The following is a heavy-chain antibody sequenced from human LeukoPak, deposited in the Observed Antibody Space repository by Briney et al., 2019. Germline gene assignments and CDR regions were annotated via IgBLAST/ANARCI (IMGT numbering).Heavy chain of an antibody. CDR2: IHSSGST. D-gene: IGHD3-10*02. J-gene: IGHJ5*02. Sequence: SETLSLTCTFSGGSISSYYWSWIRQPAGKGLEWIGRIHSSGSTNYNPSLKSRVTMSVDTSKNQFSLNLRSVTGADTAMYFCGRSRRGSCSWFDPWGQGALVIVSS. V-gene: IGHV4-4*07. CDR1: GGSISSYY. CDR3: GRSRRGSCSWFDP.